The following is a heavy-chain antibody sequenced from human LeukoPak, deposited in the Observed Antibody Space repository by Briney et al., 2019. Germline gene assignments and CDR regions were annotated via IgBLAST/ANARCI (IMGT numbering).Heavy chain of an antibody. D-gene: IGHD7-27*01. J-gene: IGHJ4*02. V-gene: IGHV3-33*01. CDR3: ARMMGTFIDY. CDR2: IWYDGSNK. CDR1: GFTFSSYG. Sequence: GGSLRLSCAASGFTFSSYGMQWVRQAPGKGLVWVADIWYDGSNKYYADYVKGRFTISRDNSKNTLYLQMNSLRAEDTAVYYCARMMGTFIDYWGQGTLVTVSS.